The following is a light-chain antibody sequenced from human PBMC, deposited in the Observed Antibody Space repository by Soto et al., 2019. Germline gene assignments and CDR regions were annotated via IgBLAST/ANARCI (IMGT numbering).Light chain of an antibody. CDR1: QSVSFSY. CDR2: GAT. J-gene: IGKJ4*01. V-gene: IGKV3-20*01. Sequence: EIVMTQSPATLSVSPGERATLSCRASQSVSFSYLAWYQQKAGQAPRLLIYGATSRATGIPDRFSGSESGTDFTLTISRLEPEDFAVYYCQQYGSSPLTFGGGTKVEIK. CDR3: QQYGSSPLT.